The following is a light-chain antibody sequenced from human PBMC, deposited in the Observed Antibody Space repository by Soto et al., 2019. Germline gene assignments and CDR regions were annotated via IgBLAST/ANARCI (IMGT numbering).Light chain of an antibody. V-gene: IGKV3-20*01. CDR1: QSVSSSY. CDR3: QQHGSSPYT. J-gene: IGKJ2*01. Sequence: EIVLTQYPGTLSLSPGERATLSCRASQSVSSSYLAWYQQKPGQAPRLLIYGASSRATGIPDRFSGSRSGTDFTLTSSSLEPEDFALYYCQQHGSSPYTFGQGTKLEIK. CDR2: GAS.